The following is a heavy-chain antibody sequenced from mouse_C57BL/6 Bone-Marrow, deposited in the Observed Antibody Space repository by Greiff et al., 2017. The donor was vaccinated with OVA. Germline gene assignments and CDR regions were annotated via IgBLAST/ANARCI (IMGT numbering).Heavy chain of an antibody. J-gene: IGHJ4*01. CDR2: ISSGGSYT. Sequence: EVKLVESGGDLVKPGGSLKLSCAASGFTFSSYGMSWVRQTPDKRLEWVATISSGGSYTYYPDSVKRRFTISRDNAKNTLYLQMSSLKSEDTAMYYCARPPWAMDYWGQGTSVTVSS. CDR1: GFTFSSYG. CDR3: ARPPWAMDY. V-gene: IGHV5-6*01.